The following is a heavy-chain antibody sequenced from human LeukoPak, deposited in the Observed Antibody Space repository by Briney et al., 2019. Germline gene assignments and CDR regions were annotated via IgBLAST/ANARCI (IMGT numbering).Heavy chain of an antibody. Sequence: GGSLRLSCAASGFTFSSYWMSWVRQAPGKGLEWVANIKQDGSEKYYVDSVKGRFTISRDNAKNSLYLQMNSLRAEDTAVYYCARDGPRITIFGVVTYYGMDVWGQGTTVTVSS. CDR1: GFTFSSYW. D-gene: IGHD3-3*01. J-gene: IGHJ6*02. V-gene: IGHV3-7*05. CDR3: ARDGPRITIFGVVTYYGMDV. CDR2: IKQDGSEK.